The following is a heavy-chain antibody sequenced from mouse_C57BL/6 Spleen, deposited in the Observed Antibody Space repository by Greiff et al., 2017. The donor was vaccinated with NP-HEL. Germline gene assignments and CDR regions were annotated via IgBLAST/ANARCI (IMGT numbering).Heavy chain of an antibody. CDR3: ARSGDGSSYDFDD. D-gene: IGHD1-1*01. CDR1: GYTFTNYW. V-gene: IGHV1-63*01. CDR2: IYPGGGYT. J-gene: IGHJ2*01. Sequence: VQLQQSGAELVRPGTSVKMSCKASGYTFTNYWIGWAKQRPGHGLEWIGDIYPGGGYTNYNEKFKGKATLTADKSSSTAYMQFSSLTSEDSAIYYCARSGDGSSYDFDDWGQGTTLTVSS.